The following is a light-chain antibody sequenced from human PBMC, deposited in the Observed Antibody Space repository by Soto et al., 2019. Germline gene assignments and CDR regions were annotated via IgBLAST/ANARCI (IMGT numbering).Light chain of an antibody. J-gene: IGKJ2*01. CDR2: GAS. V-gene: IGKV3-20*01. CDR1: QSVTSSN. CDR3: QQYGSTPYT. Sequence: EIVLTQSPGTLSLSPGERATLSCRASQSVTSSNLAWYQQKPDQAPRLLIYGASSRATGIPDRFSGSGSGTDFTLTISRLEPEDFAVYYCQQYGSTPYTFGQGTKLEI.